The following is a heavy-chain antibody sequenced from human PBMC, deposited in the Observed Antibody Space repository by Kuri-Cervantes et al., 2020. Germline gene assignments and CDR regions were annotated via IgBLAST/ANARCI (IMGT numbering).Heavy chain of an antibody. CDR1: GYTFTSYA. Sequence: ASVKVSCKASGYTFTSYAMHWVRQAPGQRLEWMGWISAYNGNTNYAQKLQGRVTMTTDTSTSTAYMELRSLRSDDTAVYYCARDYGVYSSGRIDYWGQGTLVTVSS. J-gene: IGHJ4*02. D-gene: IGHD6-19*01. V-gene: IGHV1-18*01. CDR2: ISAYNGNT. CDR3: ARDYGVYSSGRIDY.